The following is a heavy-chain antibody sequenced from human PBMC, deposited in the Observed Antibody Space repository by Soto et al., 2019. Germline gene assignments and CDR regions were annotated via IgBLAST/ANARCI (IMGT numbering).Heavy chain of an antibody. V-gene: IGHV3-9*01. CDR3: AKDKNPGIAVAGSPDYYYGMDV. D-gene: IGHD6-19*01. Sequence: EVQLVESGGGLVQPGRSLRLSCAASGFTFDDYAMHWVRQAPGKGLEWVSGISWNSGSIGYADSVKGRFTISRDNAKNSLYLQMNSLRAEDTALYYCAKDKNPGIAVAGSPDYYYGMDVWGQGTTVTVSS. CDR1: GFTFDDYA. J-gene: IGHJ6*02. CDR2: ISWNSGSI.